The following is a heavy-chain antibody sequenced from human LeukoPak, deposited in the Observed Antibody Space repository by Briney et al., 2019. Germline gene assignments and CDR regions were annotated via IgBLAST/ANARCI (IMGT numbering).Heavy chain of an antibody. Sequence: PGGSLRLSCAVSGFTFSSYGMHWVRQAPGKGLEWVAFIRYDGSNKYYADSVKGRFTISRDNSKNTLYLQMNSLRAEDTAVYYCAKDPIVGATREYYFDYWGQGTLVTVSS. CDR1: GFTFSSYG. CDR3: AKDPIVGATREYYFDY. D-gene: IGHD1-26*01. CDR2: IRYDGSNK. J-gene: IGHJ4*02. V-gene: IGHV3-30*02.